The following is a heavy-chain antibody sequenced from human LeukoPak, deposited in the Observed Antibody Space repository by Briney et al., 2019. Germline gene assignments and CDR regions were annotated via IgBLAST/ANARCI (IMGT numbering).Heavy chain of an antibody. D-gene: IGHD3-22*01. V-gene: IGHV3-74*01. Sequence: GGSLRLSCAASGFSFSSYWIHWVRQAPGKGLVWVSRIDSDGSSTSYADSVKGRFTTSRDNAKNTLYLQMNSLRAEDTAVYYCASLHYYDSSGNFPDYWGQGTLVTVSS. J-gene: IGHJ4*02. CDR3: ASLHYYDSSGNFPDY. CDR2: IDSDGSST. CDR1: GFSFSSYW.